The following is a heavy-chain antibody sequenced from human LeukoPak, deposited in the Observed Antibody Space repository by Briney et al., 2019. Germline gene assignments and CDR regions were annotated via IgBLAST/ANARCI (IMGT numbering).Heavy chain of an antibody. CDR1: GFTFSSYA. D-gene: IGHD1-26*01. J-gene: IGHJ4*02. CDR3: ARALEWQLPTDY. CDR2: ISSNGGST. V-gene: IGHV3-64*01. Sequence: GGSLRLSCAASGFTFSSYAMHWVRQAPGKGLEYVSAISSNGGSTYYASSVKGRFTISRDNSKNTLYLQMGSLRAEDMAVYYCARALEWQLPTDYWGQGTLVTVSS.